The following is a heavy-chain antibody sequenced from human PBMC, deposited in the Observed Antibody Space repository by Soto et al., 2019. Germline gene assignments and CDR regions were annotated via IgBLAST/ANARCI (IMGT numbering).Heavy chain of an antibody. CDR3: VHSRCGGDCLQSYSSHWYYVVDV. V-gene: IGHV2-5*02. CDR2: IYWDGDK. Sequence: QITLKEYGPTLVKPTQTLTLTCTFSGFSLNTGGVGVCWIRQAPGKAPVWLILIYWDGDKRYSPSLKSRLTITKDTPKNEVVLTMTNMDPVDTATYYCVHSRCGGDCLQSYSSHWYYVVDVWGQGTTVTVSS. CDR1: GFSLNTGGVG. J-gene: IGHJ6*02. D-gene: IGHD2-21*02.